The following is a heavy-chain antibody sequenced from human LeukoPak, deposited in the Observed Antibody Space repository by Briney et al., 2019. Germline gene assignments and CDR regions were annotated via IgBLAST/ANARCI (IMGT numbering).Heavy chain of an antibody. Sequence: ASVKVSCKASGYTFTGFYMHWVRQAPGQGLEWMGWINPNSGGTSYAQRFQGKVIMTMDTSISTAYMELSSLRSYDTAVYYCARADWNYASYWGQGSLVTVSS. CDR2: INPNSGGT. CDR1: GYTFTGFY. V-gene: IGHV1-2*02. D-gene: IGHD1-7*01. J-gene: IGHJ4*02. CDR3: ARADWNYASY.